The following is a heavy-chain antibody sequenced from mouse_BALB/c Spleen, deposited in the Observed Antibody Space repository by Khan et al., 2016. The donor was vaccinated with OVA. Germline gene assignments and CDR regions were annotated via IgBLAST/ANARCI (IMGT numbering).Heavy chain of an antibody. D-gene: IGHD1-3*01. Sequence: QVQLKESGPGLVAPSQSLSITCTVSGFSLTSYGVHWVRQPPGKGLEWLGVIWAGGSTNYHSALISSTSISKDNSKSQVFCKMNSLQTDDTARYYCARLEDIWGQGTTLTVSS. CDR3: ARLEDI. V-gene: IGHV2-9*02. CDR1: GFSLTSYG. CDR2: IWAGGST. J-gene: IGHJ2*01.